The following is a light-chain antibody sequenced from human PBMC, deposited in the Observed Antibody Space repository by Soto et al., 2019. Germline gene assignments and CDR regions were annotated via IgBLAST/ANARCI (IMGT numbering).Light chain of an antibody. CDR1: NSDIGPYDY. J-gene: IGLJ1*01. Sequence: QSALTQPASVSGSLGQSITISCTGTNSDIGPYDYVSWYQQHPGKAPKVLIYDVYNRPSGVSDRFSGSKSGNTASLTISGLQAEDEADYYCSSWTTTSTPDKFGTGTKVTVL. V-gene: IGLV2-14*03. CDR2: DVY. CDR3: SSWTTTSTPDK.